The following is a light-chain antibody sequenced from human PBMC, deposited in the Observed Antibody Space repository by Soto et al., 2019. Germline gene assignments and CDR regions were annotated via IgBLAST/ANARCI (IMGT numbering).Light chain of an antibody. CDR3: HQYNNWWT. Sequence: EIVMTQSPATLSVSPGERATLSCRASQSVSSNLAWYQHKPGQAPRLLIYYASIRATGIPARFSGSGSGTEFTLTISSLQFEDFAVYYCHQYNNWWTFGQGTKVEIK. V-gene: IGKV3D-15*01. CDR2: YAS. J-gene: IGKJ1*01. CDR1: QSVSSN.